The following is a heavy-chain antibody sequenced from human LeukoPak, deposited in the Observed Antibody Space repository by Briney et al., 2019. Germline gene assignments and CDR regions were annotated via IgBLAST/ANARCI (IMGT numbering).Heavy chain of an antibody. Sequence: GGSLRLSCAASGLTFSSHWMHWVRQAPGKGLEWVSAISGSGGSTYYADSVKGRFTISRDNSKNTLYLQMNSLRAEDTAVYYCAGGSYYRGFDYWGQGTLVTVSS. D-gene: IGHD1-26*01. CDR1: GLTFSSHW. J-gene: IGHJ4*02. CDR2: ISGSGGST. V-gene: IGHV3-23*01. CDR3: AGGSYYRGFDY.